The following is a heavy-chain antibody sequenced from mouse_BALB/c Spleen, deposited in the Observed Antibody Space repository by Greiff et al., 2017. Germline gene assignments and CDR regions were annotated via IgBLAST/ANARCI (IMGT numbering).Heavy chain of an antibody. D-gene: IGHD2-2*01. V-gene: IGHV6-6*02. J-gene: IGHJ3*01. CDR2: IRLKSNNYAT. CDR3: TRTGYGFAY. Sequence: EVHLVESGGGLVQPGGSMKLSCVASGFTFSNYWMNWVRQSPEKGLEWVAEIRLKSNNYATHYAESVKGRFTISRDDSKSSVYLQMNNLRAEDTGIYYCTRTGYGFAYWGQGTLVTVSA. CDR1: GFTFSNYW.